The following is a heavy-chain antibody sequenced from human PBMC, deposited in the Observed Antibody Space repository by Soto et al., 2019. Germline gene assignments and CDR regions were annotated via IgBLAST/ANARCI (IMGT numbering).Heavy chain of an antibody. J-gene: IGHJ6*03. V-gene: IGHV4-34*01. CDR3: ASSGGRPGRYCSGGSCSLYYYYMDV. Sequence: SETLSFTCAVYGGSFSAYYWSWIRQPPGKGLEWIGEINHSRSTNYNPSIKSRVNISVDTSKIQFSLKLSSVTAADTAVYYCASSGGRPGRYCSGGSCSLYYYYMDVWGKGTTVT. CDR2: INHSRST. D-gene: IGHD2-15*01. CDR1: GGSFSAYY.